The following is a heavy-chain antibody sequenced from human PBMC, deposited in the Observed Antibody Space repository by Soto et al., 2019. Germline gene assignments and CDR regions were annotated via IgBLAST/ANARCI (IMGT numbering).Heavy chain of an antibody. CDR1: GGSIRSSSYY. Sequence: PSETLSLTCTVSGGSIRSSSYYWGWIRQPPGKGLEWIGSIYYSGSTYYNPSLKSRVTISVDTSKNQFSLKLSSVTAADTAVYYCDVKYIYYYYYGMDVWGQGTTVTVSS. CDR2: IYYSGST. V-gene: IGHV4-39*01. J-gene: IGHJ6*02. D-gene: IGHD1-1*01. CDR3: DVKYIYYYYYGMDV.